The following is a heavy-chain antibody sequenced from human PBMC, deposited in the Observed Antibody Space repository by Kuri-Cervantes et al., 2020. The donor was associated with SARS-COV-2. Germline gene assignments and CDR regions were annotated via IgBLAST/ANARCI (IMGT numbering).Heavy chain of an antibody. D-gene: IGHD2-21*01. Sequence: ASVKVSCKTSGYTFTHYYIHWVRQAPGQGLEWMGWVSGYNGHTNYAQKLQGRVTMTTDTPTTTAYMELRSLRSDDTAVFYCVRDGYGDYVDYWGQGTLVTVSS. V-gene: IGHV1-18*04. CDR1: GYTFTHYY. J-gene: IGHJ4*02. CDR2: VSGYNGHT. CDR3: VRDGYGDYVDY.